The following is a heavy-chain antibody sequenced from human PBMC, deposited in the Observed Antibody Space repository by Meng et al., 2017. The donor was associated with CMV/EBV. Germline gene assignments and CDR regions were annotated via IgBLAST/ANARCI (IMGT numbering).Heavy chain of an antibody. CDR2: ISSSGSTI. V-gene: IGHV3-48*03. D-gene: IGHD3-9*01. J-gene: IGHJ6*02. CDR3: ARVNKLRYFDWSPHYGMDV. CDR1: GFTSSSYE. Sequence: LSLTCAASGFTSSSYELNWVRQAPGKGLEWVSYISSSGSTIYYADSVKGRFTISRDNAKNSLYLQMNSLRAEDTAVYYGARVNKLRYFDWSPHYGMDVWGQGTTVTVSS.